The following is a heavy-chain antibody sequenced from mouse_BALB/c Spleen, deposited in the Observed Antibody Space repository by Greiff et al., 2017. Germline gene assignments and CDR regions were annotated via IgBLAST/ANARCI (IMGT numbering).Heavy chain of an antibody. CDR1: GFSLTSYG. D-gene: IGHD1-1*01. J-gene: IGHJ3*01. CDR3: ARNSYGGKAWFAY. V-gene: IGHV2-2*02. CDR2: IWSGGST. Sequence: QVQLKESGPGLVQPSQSLSITCTVSGFSLTSYGVHWVRQSPGKGLEWLGVIWSGGSTDYNAAFISRLSISKDNSKSQVFFKMNSLQANDTAIYYCARNSYGGKAWFAYWGQGTLVTVSA.